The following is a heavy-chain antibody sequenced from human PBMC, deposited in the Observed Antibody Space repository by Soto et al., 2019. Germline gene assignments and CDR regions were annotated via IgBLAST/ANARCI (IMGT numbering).Heavy chain of an antibody. CDR1: GYTFTSYY. D-gene: IGHD3-22*01. J-gene: IGHJ5*02. CDR2: INPSGGST. Sequence: QVQLVQSGAEVKKPGASVKVSCKASGYTFTSYYMHWVRQAPGQGLEWMGIINPSGGSTSYAQKFQGRVTMTRDTSTSTGYMDLSSLRSEDTAVDYCARGNRYYYDSSGSNWFDPWGQGTLVTVSS. V-gene: IGHV1-46*01. CDR3: ARGNRYYYDSSGSNWFDP.